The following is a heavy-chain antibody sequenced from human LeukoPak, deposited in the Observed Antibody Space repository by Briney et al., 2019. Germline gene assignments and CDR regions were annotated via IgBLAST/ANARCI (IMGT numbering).Heavy chain of an antibody. J-gene: IGHJ4*02. CDR3: ARGYMLGISHFDY. CDR1: GDSVSSNSAA. CDR2: TYYRSKWYN. Sequence: SQTLSLTCALSGDSVSSNSAAWNWVRQSPSGGLEWLVRTYYRSKWYNDYAVSVKSRITMNPDTSKNQFSLQLNSVTPEDTAVYYCARGYMLGISHFDYWGQGTLVTVSS. V-gene: IGHV6-1*01. D-gene: IGHD2/OR15-2a*01.